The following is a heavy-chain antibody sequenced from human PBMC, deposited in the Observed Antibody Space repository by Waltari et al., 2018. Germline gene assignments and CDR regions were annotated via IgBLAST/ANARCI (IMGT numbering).Heavy chain of an antibody. J-gene: IGHJ6*02. D-gene: IGHD2-15*01. CDR1: GFTFSSYW. CDR2: INSDGSST. CDR3: ARGGRYCSGGSCHHYYYGMDV. V-gene: IGHV3-74*01. Sequence: EVQLVESGGGLVQPGGSLRLSCAASGFTFSSYWMHWVRQAPGKGLGWVSRINSDGSSTSYADSVKGRFTISRDNAKNTLYLQMNSLRAEDTAVYYCARGGRYCSGGSCHHYYYGMDVWGQGTTVTVSS.